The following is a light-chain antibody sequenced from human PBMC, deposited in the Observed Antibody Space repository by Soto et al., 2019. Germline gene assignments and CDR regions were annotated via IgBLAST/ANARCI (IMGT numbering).Light chain of an antibody. J-gene: IGKJ1*01. CDR1: QSVSSN. Sequence: IVMTQSPATLSVSPGERATLSCRASQSVSSNLAWYQQKPGQAPRLLIYGATSRATGIPDRFSGSGSGTGFTLTISRLEPEDFAVYYCHQYGSSPATFGQGTQVDNK. V-gene: IGKV3-20*01. CDR3: HQYGSSPAT. CDR2: GAT.